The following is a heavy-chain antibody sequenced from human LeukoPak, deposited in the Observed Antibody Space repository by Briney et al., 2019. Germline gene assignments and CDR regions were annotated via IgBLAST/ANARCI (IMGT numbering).Heavy chain of an antibody. D-gene: IGHD4-11*01. CDR3: ARGITVGWANYFDY. Sequence: SETLSLTCTVSGGSISSYYWSWIRQPPGKGLEWIGYIYYSGSTSYNPSLKSRVTISVDTSKNQFSLRLSSVTAADTAVYYYARGITVGWANYFDYWGQGTLVTVSS. CDR1: GGSISSYY. J-gene: IGHJ4*02. CDR2: IYYSGST. V-gene: IGHV4-59*01.